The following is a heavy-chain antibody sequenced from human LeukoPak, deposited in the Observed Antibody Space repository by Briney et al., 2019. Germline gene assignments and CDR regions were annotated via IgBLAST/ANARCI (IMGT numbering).Heavy chain of an antibody. Sequence: ASVKVSCKASGYTFSDYYLHWVRQAPGQGLEWMAWINPKNGDTNYAQKFQGRVSMTRDTSISTAYMELSRLRSDDTAVYYCARAGRVGLLDYWGQGTQVTVSS. D-gene: IGHD2-15*01. CDR3: ARAGRVGLLDY. CDR2: INPKNGDT. V-gene: IGHV1-2*02. CDR1: GYTFSDYY. J-gene: IGHJ4*02.